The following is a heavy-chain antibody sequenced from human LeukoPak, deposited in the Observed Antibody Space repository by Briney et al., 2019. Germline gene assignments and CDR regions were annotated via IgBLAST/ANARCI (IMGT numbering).Heavy chain of an antibody. CDR2: IYRDGKT. J-gene: IGHJ4*02. CDR3: VRDSGDSDYEPLDS. D-gene: IGHD4-11*01. Sequence: PGGSLRLSCAASGFSVSSSYMNWVRQAPGKGLEWVSIIYRDGKTFYADYVKGRFTISRDSSKNTLYLQMNSLRAEDTAVYYCVRDSGDSDYEPLDSWGQGTLVTVSS. V-gene: IGHV3-53*01. CDR1: GFSVSSSY.